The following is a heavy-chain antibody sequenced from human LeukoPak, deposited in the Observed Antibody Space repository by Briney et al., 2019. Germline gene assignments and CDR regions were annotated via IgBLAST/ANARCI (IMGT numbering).Heavy chain of an antibody. V-gene: IGHV3-23*01. CDR3: AKTRRLNLGTGYYYRYLDS. CDR1: GFSFSSYA. CDR2: ISDSGGGT. J-gene: IGHJ4*02. Sequence: GGSLRLSCAASGFSFSSYAMTWVRQPPGKGLEWVSLISDSGGGTYYADSVKGRFTISRDDSKNTLYLQMNSLRAEDTAVYYCAKTRRLNLGTGYYYRYLDSWGQGTLVTVSS. D-gene: IGHD3-9*01.